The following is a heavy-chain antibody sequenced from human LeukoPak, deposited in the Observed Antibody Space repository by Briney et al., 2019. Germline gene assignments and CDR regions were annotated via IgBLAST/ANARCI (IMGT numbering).Heavy chain of an antibody. D-gene: IGHD2-15*01. J-gene: IGHJ3*02. V-gene: IGHV1-46*01. CDR1: GYTFTSYY. CDR3: ARGTEDIVVVVAADTNAFDI. Sequence: ASVKVSCKAPGYTFTSYYMHWVRQAPGQGREWMGIINPSGGSTSYAQKFQGRVTMTRDTSTSTVYMELSSLRSEDTAVYYCARGTEDIVVVVAADTNAFDIWGQGTMVTVSS. CDR2: INPSGGST.